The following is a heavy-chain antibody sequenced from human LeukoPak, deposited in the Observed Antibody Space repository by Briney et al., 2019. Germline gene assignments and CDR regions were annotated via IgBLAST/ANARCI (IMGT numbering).Heavy chain of an antibody. D-gene: IGHD3-10*01. CDR2: ISPSGGTT. J-gene: IGHJ4*02. Sequence: GGSLRLLCAGSGFTFSNYAMSWVRQAPGKGLEWVPSISPSGGTTYYADSVKGRFTISRDNSRHTLYLQMSSVRAEDKALYYCAKDPLPYFPVYYFDYWGQGTLVTVSS. CDR1: GFTFSNYA. V-gene: IGHV3-23*01. CDR3: AKDPLPYFPVYYFDY.